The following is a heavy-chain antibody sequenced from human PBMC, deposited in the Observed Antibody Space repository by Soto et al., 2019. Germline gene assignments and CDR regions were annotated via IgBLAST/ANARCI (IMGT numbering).Heavy chain of an antibody. CDR3: AADPTYDFWSGYLSYGMDV. J-gene: IGHJ6*02. CDR2: IVVGSGNT. V-gene: IGHV1-58*01. D-gene: IGHD3-3*01. CDR1: GFTFTSSA. Sequence: SVKVSCKASGFTFTSSAVQWVLQARGQRLEWIGWIVVGSGNTNYAQKFQERVTITRDMSTSTAYMELSSLRSEDTAVYYCAADPTYDFWSGYLSYGMDVWGQGTTVTVSS.